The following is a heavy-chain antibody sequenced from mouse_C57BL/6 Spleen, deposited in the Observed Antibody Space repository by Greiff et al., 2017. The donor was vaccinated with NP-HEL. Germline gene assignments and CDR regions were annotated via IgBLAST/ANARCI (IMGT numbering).Heavy chain of an antibody. V-gene: IGHV6-3*01. CDR1: GFTFSNYW. CDR2: IRLKSDNYAT. Sequence: EVKLMESGGGLVQPGGSMKLSCVASGFTFSNYWMNWVRQSPEKGLEWVAQIRLKSDNYATHYAESVKGRFTISRDDSKSRVYLQMNNLRAEDTGIYYCTGYAMDYWGQGTSVTVSS. CDR3: TGYAMDY. J-gene: IGHJ4*01.